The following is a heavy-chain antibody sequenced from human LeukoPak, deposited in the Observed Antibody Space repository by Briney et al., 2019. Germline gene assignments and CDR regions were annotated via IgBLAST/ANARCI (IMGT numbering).Heavy chain of an antibody. Sequence: GGSLRLSCAASRFTFSAVSRFVFSNYWMHWVRQAPGEGLGWVSRINSDGSITEYADSVKGRFTISRDNAKNTSYLQMNSLRAEDTAVYYCARSPMYYYDGTGYRGWYFDYWGQGTLVTASS. CDR3: ARSPMYYYDGTGYRGWYFDY. V-gene: IGHV3-74*03. D-gene: IGHD3-22*01. CDR1: RFTFSAVSRFVFSNYW. J-gene: IGHJ4*02. CDR2: INSDGSIT.